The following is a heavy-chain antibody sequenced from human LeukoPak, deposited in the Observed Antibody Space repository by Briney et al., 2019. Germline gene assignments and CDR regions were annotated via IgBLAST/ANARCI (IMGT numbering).Heavy chain of an antibody. V-gene: IGHV3-23*01. D-gene: IGHD3-22*01. Sequence: GGSLRLSCAASGFTFSTYALHWVRQAPGKGLEWVSGISPTGDGAYYADSVKGRFTISRDNSKNTLYVHMNSLRAEDTAVYYCAKAGDRNYFDYWGQGALVTVSS. CDR2: ISPTGDGA. CDR3: AKAGDRNYFDY. J-gene: IGHJ4*02. CDR1: GFTFSTYA.